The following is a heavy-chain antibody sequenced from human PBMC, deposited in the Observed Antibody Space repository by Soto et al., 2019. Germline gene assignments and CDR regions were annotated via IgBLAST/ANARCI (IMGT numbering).Heavy chain of an antibody. Sequence: ASVKVSCKASGYTFTSYDINWVRQATGQGLEWMGWMNPNSGNTGYAQKFQGRVAMTRNTTISTAYMELSSLGSEDTAVYYCARVGETFTAATGAGHYYMEVWGKGTTVTVSS. CDR3: ARVGETFTAATGAGHYYMEV. CDR2: MNPNSGNT. D-gene: IGHD6-13*01. CDR1: GYTFTSYD. J-gene: IGHJ6*03. V-gene: IGHV1-8*01.